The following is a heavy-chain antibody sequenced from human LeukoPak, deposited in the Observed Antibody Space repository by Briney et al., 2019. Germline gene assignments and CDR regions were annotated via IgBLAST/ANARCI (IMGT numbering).Heavy chain of an antibody. CDR2: IYYSVST. D-gene: IGHD5-24*01. Sequence: SETLSLTCTVSGGSISSSSYYWGWIRQHPGKGLEWIGYIYYSVSTYYNPSLKSRVTISVDTSKNQFSLKLSSVTAADTAVYYCARDWDGYNYFDYWGQGTLVTVSS. J-gene: IGHJ4*02. V-gene: IGHV4-31*03. CDR3: ARDWDGYNYFDY. CDR1: GGSISSSSYY.